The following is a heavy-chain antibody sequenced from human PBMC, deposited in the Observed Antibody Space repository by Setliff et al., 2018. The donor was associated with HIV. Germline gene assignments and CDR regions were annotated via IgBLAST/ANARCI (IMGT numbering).Heavy chain of an antibody. CDR2: INPSSGST. V-gene: IGHV1-46*01. J-gene: IGHJ3*02. CDR3: ATSIMGGGHSDAFDI. Sequence: GASVKVSCKASGYTFTSSYMHWVRQAPGQGLEGMGRINPSSGSTTYAQKFQGRVTRTRDTSTSTVYMELSSLRSEDTAVYYCATSIMGGGHSDAFDIWGQGTMVTVSS. D-gene: IGHD1-26*01. CDR1: GYTFTSSY.